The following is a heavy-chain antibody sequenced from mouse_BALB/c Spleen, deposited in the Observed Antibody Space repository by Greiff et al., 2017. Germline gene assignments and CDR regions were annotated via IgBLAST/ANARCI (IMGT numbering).Heavy chain of an antibody. CDR1: GYTFTSYY. V-gene: IGHV1S81*02. D-gene: IGHD1-2*01. J-gene: IGHJ2*01. Sequence: QVQLKESGAELVKPGASVKLSCKASGYTFTSYYMYWVKQRPGQGLEWIGEINPSNGGTNFNEKFKSKATLTVDKSSSTAYMQLSSLTSEDSAVYYCTRSGGYYGYGDYWGQGTTLTVSS. CDR3: TRSGGYYGYGDY. CDR2: INPSNGGT.